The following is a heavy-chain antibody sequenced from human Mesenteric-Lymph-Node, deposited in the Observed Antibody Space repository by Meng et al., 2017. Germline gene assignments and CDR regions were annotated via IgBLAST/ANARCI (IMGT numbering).Heavy chain of an antibody. D-gene: IGHD2-2*01. V-gene: IGHV3-23*01. CDR3: AKLVRS. CDR1: GFTFNNFA. J-gene: IGHJ5*02. CDR2: ITGGSNST. Sequence: GGSLRLSCIASGFTFNNFAMSWVRQAPGKGLEWVSVITGGSNSTYYADSVKGRFTISRDNSKNTLYLQMNSLRVEDTAIYYCAKLVRSWGQGTLVTVSS.